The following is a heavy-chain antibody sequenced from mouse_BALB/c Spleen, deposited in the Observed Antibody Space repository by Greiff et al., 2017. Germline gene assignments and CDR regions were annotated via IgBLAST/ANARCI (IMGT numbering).Heavy chain of an antibody. CDR1: GFAFSSYD. CDR2: ISSGGGST. CDR3: ARHRGLLRSPYAMDD. Sequence: DVQLVESGGGLVKPGGSLKLSCAASGFAFSSYDMSWVRQTPEKRLEWVAYISSGGGSTYYPDTVKGRFTISRDNAKNTLYLQMSSLKSEDTAMYYCARHRGLLRSPYAMDDWGQGTSVTVSS. D-gene: IGHD1-1*01. V-gene: IGHV5-12-1*01. J-gene: IGHJ4*01.